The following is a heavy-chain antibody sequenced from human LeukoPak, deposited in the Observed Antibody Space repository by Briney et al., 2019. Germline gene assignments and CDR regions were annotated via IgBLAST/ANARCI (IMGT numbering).Heavy chain of an antibody. V-gene: IGHV4-34*01. D-gene: IGHD1-26*01. CDR3: ARRHVGATNVDY. CDR1: GGSISSYY. CDR2: INHSGST. Sequence: PSETLSLTCTVSGGSISSYYWSWIRQPPGKGLEWIGEINHSGSTNYNPSLKSRVTISVDTSKNQFSLKLSSVTAADTAVYYCARRHVGATNVDYWGQGTLVTVSS. J-gene: IGHJ4*02.